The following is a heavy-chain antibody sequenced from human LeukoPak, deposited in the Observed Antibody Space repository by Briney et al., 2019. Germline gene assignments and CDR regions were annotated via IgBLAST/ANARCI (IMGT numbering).Heavy chain of an antibody. V-gene: IGHV4-39*01. D-gene: IGHD1-26*01. CDR2: ILYTGRT. J-gene: IGHJ4*02. Sequence: SETLSLTCTVSGDSISSSRFYWAWIRQPPGKGLEWIGSILYTGRTFYNPSLKGRVTISVDTSKNQFSLRLDSVTASDTAVYYCARRDVGATIDYWGQGTLVTVSS. CDR1: GDSISSSRFY. CDR3: ARRDVGATIDY.